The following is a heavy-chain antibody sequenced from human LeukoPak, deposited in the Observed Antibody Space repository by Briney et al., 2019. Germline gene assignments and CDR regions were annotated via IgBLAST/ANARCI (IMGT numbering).Heavy chain of an antibody. CDR1: GFTFGTYT. CDR2: TSSSSGTV. Sequence: GGSLRLSCAASGFTFGTYTMNWVRQAPGQGLEWISCTSSSSGTVYYADSVKGRFTISRDNSKNTLYLQMNSLRAEDTAVYYCAKDGRLFGGGSCYFDYWGQGTLVTVSP. CDR3: AKDGRLFGGGSCYFDY. V-gene: IGHV3-48*01. D-gene: IGHD2-15*01. J-gene: IGHJ4*02.